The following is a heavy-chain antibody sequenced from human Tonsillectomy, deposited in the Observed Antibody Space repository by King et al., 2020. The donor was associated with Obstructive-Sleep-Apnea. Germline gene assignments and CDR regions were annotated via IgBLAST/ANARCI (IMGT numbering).Heavy chain of an antibody. D-gene: IGHD1-20*01. CDR1: GFTFSSST. CDR3: AAEITGTEAFDI. V-gene: IGHV1-58*02. Sequence: QLVESGPEVMEPGTSVKVPCRASGFTFSSSTMHWVRQARGQRLEWIGGVGVGSGNTNYAQKFQERVTITRDMSTRTTYMELSSLRSEDTAVFYCAAEITGTEAFDIWGQGTVVTVSS. J-gene: IGHJ3*02. CDR2: VGVGSGNT.